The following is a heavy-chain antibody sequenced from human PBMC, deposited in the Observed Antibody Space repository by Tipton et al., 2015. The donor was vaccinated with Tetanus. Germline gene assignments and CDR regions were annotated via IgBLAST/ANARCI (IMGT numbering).Heavy chain of an antibody. V-gene: IGHV1-18*01. J-gene: IGHJ4*02. CDR2: ISAYNGNT. D-gene: IGHD3-3*01. Sequence: QLVQSGAEVKKPGASVKVSCKASGYTFTSYGISWVRQAPGQGLEWMGWISAYNGNTNYAQKLQGRVTMTTDTSTSTAYMELRSLRSEDTAVYYCARDGSLDEFWSNPTSYFDYWGQGTLVTVSS. CDR3: ARDGSLDEFWSNPTSYFDY. CDR1: GYTFTSYG.